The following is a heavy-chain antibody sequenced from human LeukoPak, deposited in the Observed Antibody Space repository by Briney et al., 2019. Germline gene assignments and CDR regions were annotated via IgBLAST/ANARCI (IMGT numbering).Heavy chain of an antibody. J-gene: IGHJ4*02. CDR3: ARDKIVGATHFDS. Sequence: GGSLRLSCAASGFTFSTYNMNWVRQAPGKGLEWVSSITSTSSYMYYADSVKGRFTISRDNAQNSLYLHMSSLRAEDTAVYYCARDKIVGATHFDSWGQGTLVTVSS. V-gene: IGHV3-21*01. D-gene: IGHD1-26*01. CDR2: ITSTSSYM. CDR1: GFTFSTYN.